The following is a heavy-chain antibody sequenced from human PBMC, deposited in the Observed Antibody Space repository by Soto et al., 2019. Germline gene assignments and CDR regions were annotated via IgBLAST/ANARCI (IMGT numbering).Heavy chain of an antibody. Sequence: QVQLQQWGAGLLKPSETLSLTCAVYGGSFSGYYWSWIRQPPGKGLEWIGEINHSGSTNYNPSLKSGVTISVDPSKNQFSLKLSSVTAADTAVYYCARGMQHIVVVTAMEEYNWFDPWGQGTLVTVSS. J-gene: IGHJ5*02. CDR1: GGSFSGYY. D-gene: IGHD2-21*02. CDR2: INHSGST. CDR3: ARGMQHIVVVTAMEEYNWFDP. V-gene: IGHV4-34*01.